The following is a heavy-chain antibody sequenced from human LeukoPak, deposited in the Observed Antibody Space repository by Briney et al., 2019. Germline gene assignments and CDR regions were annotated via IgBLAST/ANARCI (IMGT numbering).Heavy chain of an antibody. CDR3: ARTPSEYYYYYMDV. CDR2: IYTSGST. V-gene: IGHV4-61*02. Sequence: SETLSLTCTASGGSISSGRYYWSWIRQPAGKGLEWIGRIYTSGSTNYNPPLKSRVTISVDTSKNQFSLKLSSVTAADTAVYYCARTPSEYYYYYMDVWGKGTTVTISS. CDR1: GGSISSGRYY. J-gene: IGHJ6*03.